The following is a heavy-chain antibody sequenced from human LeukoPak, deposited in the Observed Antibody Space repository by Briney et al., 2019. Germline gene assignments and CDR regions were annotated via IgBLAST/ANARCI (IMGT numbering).Heavy chain of an antibody. J-gene: IGHJ4*02. CDR2: ISAYNGNT. CDR1: GYTFTSYG. Sequence: ASVKVSCKAPGYTFTSYGISWVRQAPGQGLEWMGWISAYNGNTNYAQKFQGRVTMTRDTSTSTVYMELSSLRSEDTAVYYCARSHAYCGGDCYLGYWGQGTLVTVSS. V-gene: IGHV1-18*01. D-gene: IGHD2-21*02. CDR3: ARSHAYCGGDCYLGY.